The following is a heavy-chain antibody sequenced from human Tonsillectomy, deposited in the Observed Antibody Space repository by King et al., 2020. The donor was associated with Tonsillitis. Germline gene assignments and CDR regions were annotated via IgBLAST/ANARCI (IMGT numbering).Heavy chain of an antibody. V-gene: IGHV3-49*05. CDR3: TRSKWELLPDY. Sequence: VQLVESGGGLVKPGRSLRLSCTASGFTFGDYAMNWFRQAPGKGLEWVGFIRGKAYGGTTEYAASVKGRFTISRDDSKSIAYLQMNSLKTEDTAVYYCTRSKWELLPDYWDQGTLVTVSS. CDR2: IRGKAYGGTT. D-gene: IGHD1-26*01. CDR1: GFTFGDYA. J-gene: IGHJ4*02.